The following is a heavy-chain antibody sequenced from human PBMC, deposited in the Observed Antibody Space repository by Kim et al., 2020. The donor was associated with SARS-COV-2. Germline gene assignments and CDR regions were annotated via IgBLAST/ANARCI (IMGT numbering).Heavy chain of an antibody. CDR3: ARDEGTMVRGVIMVYFDY. Sequence: SVKVSCKASGGTFSSYAISWVRQAPGQGLEWMGGIIPIFGTANYAQKFQGRVTITADESTSTAYMELSSLRSEDTAVYYCARDEGTMVRGVIMVYFDYWGQGTLVTVSS. CDR2: IIPIFGTA. D-gene: IGHD3-10*01. J-gene: IGHJ4*02. V-gene: IGHV1-69*13. CDR1: GGTFSSYA.